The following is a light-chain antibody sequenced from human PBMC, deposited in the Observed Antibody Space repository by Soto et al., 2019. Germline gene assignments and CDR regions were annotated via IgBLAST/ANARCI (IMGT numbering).Light chain of an antibody. V-gene: IGKV2-28*01. Sequence: DIVMTQSPLSLPVTPGEPASISCRSSQSLLHSNGYNYLDWYLQKPGQSPQLLIYLGSNRASGVPDRFSGSGSGTDFTLKISRVEALDVGVYYCMQALQSPLTLGGGTRV. CDR3: MQALQSPLT. CDR1: QSLLHSNGYNY. CDR2: LGS. J-gene: IGKJ4*01.